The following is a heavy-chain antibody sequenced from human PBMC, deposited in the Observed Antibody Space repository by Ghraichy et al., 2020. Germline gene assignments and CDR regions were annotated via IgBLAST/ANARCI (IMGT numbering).Heavy chain of an antibody. CDR1: GDSISSSNW. J-gene: IGHJ4*01. V-gene: IGHV4-4*02. Sequence: TLSLTCDVFGDSISSSNWWSWVRQPPGKGLEWIGEVHHSGRTNYKPSLKSRVAMSLDKSKNQFSLTLSALTAADTAVYYCVREGVPGAIDYWGQGILV. CDR3: VREGVPGAIDY. D-gene: IGHD2-2*01. CDR2: VHHSGRT.